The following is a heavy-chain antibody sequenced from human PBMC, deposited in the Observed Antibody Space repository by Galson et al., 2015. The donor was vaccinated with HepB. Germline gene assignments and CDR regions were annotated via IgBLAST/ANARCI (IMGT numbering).Heavy chain of an antibody. CDR3: ARVRDAGIAARPDWVFGPGGGGDAFDI. J-gene: IGHJ3*02. V-gene: IGHV3-30-3*01. CDR1: GFTFSSYA. Sequence: SLRLSCAASGFTFSSYAMHWVRQAPGKGPEWVAVISYDGSNKYYADSVKGRFTISRDNSKNTLYLQMNSLRAEDTAVYYCARVRDAGIAARPDWVFGPGGGGDAFDIWGQGTMVTVSS. CDR2: ISYDGSNK. D-gene: IGHD6-6*01.